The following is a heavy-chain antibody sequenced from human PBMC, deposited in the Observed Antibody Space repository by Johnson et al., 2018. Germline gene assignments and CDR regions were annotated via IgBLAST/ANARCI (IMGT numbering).Heavy chain of an antibody. CDR1: GFTFSSYA. J-gene: IGHJ4*02. CDR2: ISSSGGST. CDR3: AKGGLGSGFYYDSSGPTY. V-gene: IGHV3-23*04. Sequence: VQLVQSGGGVVKPGRSLRLSCAASGFTFSSYAMHWVRQAPGKGLEWVSAISSSGGSTHDADYVKGRFTISRDNSKNTLYLQMNGLRAEDTAFYYCAKGGLGSGFYYDSSGPTYRGQGTLVIVSS. D-gene: IGHD3-22*01.